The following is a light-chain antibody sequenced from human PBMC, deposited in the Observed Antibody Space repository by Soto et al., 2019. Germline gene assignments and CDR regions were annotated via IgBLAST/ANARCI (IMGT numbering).Light chain of an antibody. CDR2: AAS. CDR1: QSVSSS. Sequence: EIEMTQSPVTLIVSPGERVTLSCRASQSVSSSIAWYQQKPGQAPRLLIYAASIRATGIPARFSGSGSGTEFTLTISSLQSEDFAVYYCQQYNNWPPWTFGQGTKVEIK. V-gene: IGKV3-15*01. J-gene: IGKJ1*01. CDR3: QQYNNWPPWT.